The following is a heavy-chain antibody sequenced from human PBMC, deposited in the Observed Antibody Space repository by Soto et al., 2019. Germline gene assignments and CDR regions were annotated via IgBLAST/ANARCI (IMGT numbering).Heavy chain of an antibody. J-gene: IGHJ4*02. Sequence: SETLSLTCSVSGGSISSYYWGWIRQPPGKGLEWIGHIYYSGGTSYNPSLKSRITISVDTSKNQFSLKLSSVTAADMAVYYCARDSAAGTGDYDHWGQGILVTVSS. V-gene: IGHV4-59*01. D-gene: IGHD6-13*01. CDR2: IYYSGGT. CDR1: GGSISSYY. CDR3: ARDSAAGTGDYDH.